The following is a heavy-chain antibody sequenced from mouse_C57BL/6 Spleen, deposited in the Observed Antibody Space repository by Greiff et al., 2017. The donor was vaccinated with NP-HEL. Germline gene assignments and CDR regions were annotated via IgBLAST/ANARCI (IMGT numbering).Heavy chain of an antibody. CDR1: GYSITSGYY. CDR2: ISYDGSN. V-gene: IGHV3-6*01. Sequence: EVQLVESGPGLVKPSQSLSLTCSVTGYSITSGYYWNWIRQFPGNKLEWMGYISYDGSNNYNPSLKNRISITRDTSKNQFFLKLNSVTTEDTATYYCARRRIYDYDPYWYFDVWGTGTTVTVSS. D-gene: IGHD2-4*01. J-gene: IGHJ1*03. CDR3: ARRRIYDYDPYWYFDV.